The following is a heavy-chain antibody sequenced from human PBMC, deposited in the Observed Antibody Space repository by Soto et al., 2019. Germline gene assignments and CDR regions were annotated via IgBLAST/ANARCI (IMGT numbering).Heavy chain of an antibody. J-gene: IGHJ5*02. D-gene: IGHD2-2*01. CDR3: ARDRDIVVVPAAMRVDNWFDP. Sequence: QVQLVQSGAEVKKPGSSVKVSCKASGGTFSSYAISWVRQAPGQGLEWMGGIIPIFGTANYAQKFQGRVTITAEESTSTAYMELSSLRSEDTAVYYCARDRDIVVVPAAMRVDNWFDPWGQGTLVTVSS. CDR2: IIPIFGTA. CDR1: GGTFSSYA. V-gene: IGHV1-69*01.